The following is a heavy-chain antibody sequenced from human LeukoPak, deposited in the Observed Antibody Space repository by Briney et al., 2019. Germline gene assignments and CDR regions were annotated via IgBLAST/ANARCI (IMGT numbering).Heavy chain of an antibody. CDR2: ISWNSGSI. J-gene: IGHJ4*02. CDR3: ARMNSGSYRGVVPPGDFFDY. D-gene: IGHD1-26*01. CDR1: GFTFDDYA. Sequence: PGGSLRLSCAASGFTFDDYAMHWVRQAPGKGLEWVSGISWNSGSIGYADSVKGRFTISRDNAKNSLYLQMNSLRAEDTAVYYCARMNSGSYRGVVPPGDFFDYWGQGTLVTVSS. V-gene: IGHV3-9*01.